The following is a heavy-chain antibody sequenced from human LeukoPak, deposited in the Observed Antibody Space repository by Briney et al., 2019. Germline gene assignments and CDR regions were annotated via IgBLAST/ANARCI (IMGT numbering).Heavy chain of an antibody. CDR1: GYTFTGYC. Sequence: ASVKVSCKASGYTFTGYCMHWVRQAPGQGLEWMGWINPDSGGTNYAQRFQGRVTMTEDTSTDTAYMELSSLRSEDTAVYYCATAGPLLSFGDDAFDIWGLGTMVTVSS. CDR3: ATAGPLLSFGDDAFDI. CDR2: INPDSGGT. D-gene: IGHD3-10*01. V-gene: IGHV1-2*02. J-gene: IGHJ3*02.